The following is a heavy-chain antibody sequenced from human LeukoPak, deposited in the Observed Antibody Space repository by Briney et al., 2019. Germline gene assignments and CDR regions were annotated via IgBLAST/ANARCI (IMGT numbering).Heavy chain of an antibody. CDR1: GGSVSSGSYY. CDR2: IYYSGGT. CDR3: VRGGFEMATESNYYYYYGMDV. D-gene: IGHD5-24*01. J-gene: IGHJ6*02. V-gene: IGHV4-61*01. Sequence: PSEALSLTCTVSGGSVSSGSYYWSWIRQPPGKGLEWIGYIYYSGGTNYNPSLKSRVTISVDTSKNQFSLKLSSVTAADTAVYYCVRGGFEMATESNYYYYYGMDVWGQGTTVTVSS.